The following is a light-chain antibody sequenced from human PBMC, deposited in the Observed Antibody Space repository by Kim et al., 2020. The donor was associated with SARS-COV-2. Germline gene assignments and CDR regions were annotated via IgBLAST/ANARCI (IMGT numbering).Light chain of an antibody. Sequence: QSVLTQPPSVSEAPRQRVTISCSGSSSNIRNNPVNWYQHLPGKAPELLIYYDDPLPSGVPDRFSGSKSGTSASLPISGLQSEDEADYDCAAWDDSLNGYVFGTGTKVTVL. CDR3: AAWDDSLNGYV. CDR1: SSNIRNNP. V-gene: IGLV1-36*01. J-gene: IGLJ1*01. CDR2: YDD.